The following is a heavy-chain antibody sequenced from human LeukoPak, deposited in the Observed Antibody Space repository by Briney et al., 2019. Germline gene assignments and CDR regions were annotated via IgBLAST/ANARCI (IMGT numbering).Heavy chain of an antibody. CDR3: ARLAVPRTAAGKRWGVYYYYYMDV. Sequence: SQTLSLTCTVSGGSISSGSYYWSWIRQPAGKGLEWIGRIYTSGSTNYNPPLKSRVTISVDTSKNQFSLKLSTVTAADTAVYYCARLAVPRTAAGKRWGVYYYYYMDVWGKGTTVTISS. CDR1: GGSISSGSYY. V-gene: IGHV4-61*02. CDR2: IYTSGST. D-gene: IGHD6-13*01. J-gene: IGHJ6*03.